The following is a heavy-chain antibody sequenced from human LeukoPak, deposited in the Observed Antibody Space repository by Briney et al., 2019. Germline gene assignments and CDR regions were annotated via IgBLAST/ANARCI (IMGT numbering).Heavy chain of an antibody. V-gene: IGHV1-2*02. CDR1: GYTFTGYY. D-gene: IGHD3-22*01. CDR2: INPNSGGT. Sequence: ASVKVSCKASGYTFTGYYMHWVRQAPGQGLEWMGWINPNSGGTSYAQKFQGRVTMTRDTSISTAYMELSRLRSDDTAVYYCARTGGPMIVGDYYYMDVWGKGTTVTISS. CDR3: ARTGGPMIVGDYYYMDV. J-gene: IGHJ6*03.